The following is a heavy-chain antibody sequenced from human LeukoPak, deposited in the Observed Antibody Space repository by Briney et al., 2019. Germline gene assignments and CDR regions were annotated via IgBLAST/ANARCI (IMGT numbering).Heavy chain of an antibody. J-gene: IGHJ4*02. CDR2: ISGGST. D-gene: IGHD3-3*01. CDR1: GFTVSSNE. V-gene: IGHV3-38-3*01. CDR3: AKDLDVLRFLEWLSLNLDY. Sequence: GGSLRLSCAASGFTVSSNEMSWVRQAPGKGLEWVSSISGGSTYYADSRKGRFTISRDNSKNTLHLQMNSLRAEDTAVYYCAKDLDVLRFLEWLSLNLDYWGQGTLVTVSS.